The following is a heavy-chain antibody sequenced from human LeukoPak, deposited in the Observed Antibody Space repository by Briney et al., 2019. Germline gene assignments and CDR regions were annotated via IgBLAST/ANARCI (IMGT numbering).Heavy chain of an antibody. Sequence: SDTLSLTCTVSGPSLGSDPYYWGWIRQPPAKGLQWIGSILYTGNIYSNPSLKSRVAISVDTPKSQFSLKLSSVTAADTGVYYCARGRDAYKVGNTWGRGTLVTVSS. CDR3: ARGRDAYKVGNT. CDR1: GPSLGSDPYY. D-gene: IGHD5-24*01. CDR2: ILYTGNI. J-gene: IGHJ5*02. V-gene: IGHV4-39*01.